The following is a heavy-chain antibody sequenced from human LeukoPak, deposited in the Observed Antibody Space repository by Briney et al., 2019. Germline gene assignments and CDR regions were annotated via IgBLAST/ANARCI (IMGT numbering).Heavy chain of an antibody. V-gene: IGHV4-39*01. CDR3: ARPGDVYIVSAYFDY. CDR2: IYYSGAT. D-gene: IGHD5-24*01. J-gene: IGHJ4*02. CDR1: GGSISSTNYY. Sequence: SETLSLTCTVSGGSISSTNYYWGWIRQPPGKGLEWIGSIYYSGATYYNPSLRSRITISVDTSKNQFSLKLSPMTAADTAVYYCARPGDVYIVSAYFDYWGQGTLVTVSS.